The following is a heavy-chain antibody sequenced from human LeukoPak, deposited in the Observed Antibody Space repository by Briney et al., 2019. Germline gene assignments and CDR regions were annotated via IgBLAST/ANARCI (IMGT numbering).Heavy chain of an antibody. V-gene: IGHV3-7*03. J-gene: IGHJ5*02. D-gene: IGHD5-18*01. CDR2: IKEDGSEK. CDR3: AKVSGYSYGSNWFDP. Sequence: AGGSLRLSCAASGFIFTDYWMYWVRQAPGKGLAWVANIKEDGSEKNYVDSVKGRFTISRDNAKNTLYLQMNSLRAEDTAVYYCAKVSGYSYGSNWFDPWGQGTLVTVSS. CDR1: GFIFTDYW.